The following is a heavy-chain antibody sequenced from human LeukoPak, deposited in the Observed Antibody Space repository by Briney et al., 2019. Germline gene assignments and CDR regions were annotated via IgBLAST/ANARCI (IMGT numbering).Heavy chain of an antibody. CDR1: GFTFSSYG. CDR3: AKVFGVAQN. D-gene: IGHD3-3*01. CDR2: ISGSGGTT. Sequence: PGGSLRLSCAASGFTFSSYGMNWVRQAPGKGLEWVSGISGSGGTTYYADSVKGRFTISRDNSKNTLYLQMNSLRAEDTAVYYCAKVFGVAQNWGQGTLVTVSS. V-gene: IGHV3-23*01. J-gene: IGHJ4*02.